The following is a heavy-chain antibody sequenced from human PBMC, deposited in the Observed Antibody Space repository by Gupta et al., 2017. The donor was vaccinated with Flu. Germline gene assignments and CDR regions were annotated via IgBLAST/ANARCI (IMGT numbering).Heavy chain of an antibody. CDR2: ISAYNGNT. D-gene: IGHD2-2*01. V-gene: IGHV1-18*01. CDR3: ARRGGIYCSSTSRHKETPYYYYGMDV. Sequence: QVQLVQSGAEVKKPGASVKVSCKASGYTFTSYGISWVRQAPGQGLEWMGWISAYNGNTNYAQKLQGRVTMTTDTSTSTAYMELRSLRSDDTAVYYCARRGGIYCSSTSRHKETPYYYYGMDVWGQGTTVTVSS. J-gene: IGHJ6*02. CDR1: GYTFTSYG.